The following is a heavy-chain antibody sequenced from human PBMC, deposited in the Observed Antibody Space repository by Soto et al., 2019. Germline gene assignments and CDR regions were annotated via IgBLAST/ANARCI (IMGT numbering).Heavy chain of an antibody. D-gene: IGHD6-19*01. J-gene: IGHJ5*02. CDR2: IYYSGST. V-gene: IGHV4-39*01. CDR3: ARRGGQWLVVWFDP. CDR1: GGSISSSSYY. Sequence: SETLSLTCTVSGGSISSSSYYWGWIRQPPGKGLEWIGSIYYSGSTYYNPSLKSRVTISVDTSKNQFSLKLSSVTAADTAVYYCARRGGQWLVVWFDPWGQGTLVTVS.